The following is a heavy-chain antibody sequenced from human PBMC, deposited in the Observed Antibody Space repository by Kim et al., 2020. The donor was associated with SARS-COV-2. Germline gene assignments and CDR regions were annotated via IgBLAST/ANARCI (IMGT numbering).Heavy chain of an antibody. CDR1: GDSISSSSYY. CDR2: IYYSGST. D-gene: IGHD2-2*02. CDR3: ARLGSCSSSSCYTWLD. J-gene: IGHJ4*01. Sequence: SETLSLTCTVSGDSISSSSYYWGWIRQPPGKGLEWIGSIYYSGSTYYNPSLKSRVTISVDTSKNQFSLKLRSVTAADTAVYYCARLGSCSSSSCYTWLD. V-gene: IGHV4-39*01.